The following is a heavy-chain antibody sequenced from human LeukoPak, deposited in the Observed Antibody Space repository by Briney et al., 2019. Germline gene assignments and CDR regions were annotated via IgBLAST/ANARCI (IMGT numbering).Heavy chain of an antibody. V-gene: IGHV3-7*01. J-gene: IGHJ1*01. CDR1: GFTFSSYW. Sequence: GGSPCPSRAASGFTFSSYWMSWVRQAPGKGLEWVANIKQDESEKYYVDSVKGRFTISRDNAKNSLYLQMNSLRAEDTAVYYCARDKIEGLTKLDHWGQGTLVTVSS. CDR3: ARDKIEGLTKLDH. CDR2: IKQDESEK. D-gene: IGHD1-1*01.